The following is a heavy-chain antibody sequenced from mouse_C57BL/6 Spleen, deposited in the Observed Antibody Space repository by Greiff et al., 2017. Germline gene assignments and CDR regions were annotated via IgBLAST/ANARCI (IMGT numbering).Heavy chain of an antibody. J-gene: IGHJ3*01. CDR3: ARGGLYSNFAY. Sequence: VQLQQSGAELVRPGASVKISCKASGYAFSSSWMNWVKQRPGKGLEWIGRIYPGDGDTNYNGKFKGKATLTADKSSSTAYMQLSSLTSEDSAVYFCARGGLYSNFAYWGQGTLVTVSA. CDR1: GYAFSSSW. D-gene: IGHD2-5*01. CDR2: IYPGDGDT. V-gene: IGHV1-82*01.